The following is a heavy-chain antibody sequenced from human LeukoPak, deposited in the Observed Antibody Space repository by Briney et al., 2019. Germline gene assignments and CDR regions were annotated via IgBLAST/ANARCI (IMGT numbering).Heavy chain of an antibody. CDR3: ARGSSGGRGGDY. Sequence: GGSLRLSCAASGFTFSSDWMHWVRQAPGKGLVWVSRINSDGSSTSYADSVKGRFTSSRDNAKNTLYLQMNSLRAEDPAVYYCARGSSGGRGGDYWGQGTLVTVSS. CDR1: GFTFSSDW. V-gene: IGHV3-74*01. J-gene: IGHJ4*02. D-gene: IGHD2-15*01. CDR2: INSDGSST.